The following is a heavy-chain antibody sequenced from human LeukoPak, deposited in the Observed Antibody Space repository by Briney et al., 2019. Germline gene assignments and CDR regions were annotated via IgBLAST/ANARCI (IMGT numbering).Heavy chain of an antibody. V-gene: IGHV3-48*03. CDR2: ISSSGSTI. J-gene: IGHJ6*04. CDR1: GFTFSSYE. D-gene: IGHD3-10*02. CDR3: AELGITTIGGV. Sequence: GGSLRLSCAAPGFTFSSYEMNWVRQAPGKGLEWVSYISSSGSTIYYADSVKGRFTISRDNAKNSLYLQMSSLRAEDTAVYYCAELGITTIGGVWGKGTTVTISS.